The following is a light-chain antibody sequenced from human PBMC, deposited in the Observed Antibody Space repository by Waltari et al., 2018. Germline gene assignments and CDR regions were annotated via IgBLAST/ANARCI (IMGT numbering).Light chain of an antibody. J-gene: IGLJ3*02. CDR2: EVS. CDR3: CSYAGSSTWV. CDR1: RSHVGRYNL. V-gene: IGLV2-23*02. Sequence: QSALTQPASVSGSPGQSITISCPGTRSHVGRYNLFSWYQQHPGKAPKLMIYEVSKRPSGVSNRFSGSKSGNTASLTISGLQAEDEADYYCCSYAGSSTWVFGGGTKLTVL.